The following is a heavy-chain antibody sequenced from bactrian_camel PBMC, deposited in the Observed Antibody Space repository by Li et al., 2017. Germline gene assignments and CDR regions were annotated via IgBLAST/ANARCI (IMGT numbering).Heavy chain of an antibody. CDR3: AAVSAPAEGRCAYYAHRYYTD. J-gene: IGHJ4*01. CDR1: GYILRDCG. Sequence: HVQLVESGGGSVQAGGSLKLSCAASGYILRDCGMAWFRQAPGQERELVSSIKKDGTTTYADSVKGRFTISQDNAKNTLYLQMNNMRLEDTAMYYCAAVSAPAEGRCAYYAHRYYTDWGQGTQVTVS. V-gene: IGHV3S53*01. CDR2: IKKDGTT. D-gene: IGHD2*01.